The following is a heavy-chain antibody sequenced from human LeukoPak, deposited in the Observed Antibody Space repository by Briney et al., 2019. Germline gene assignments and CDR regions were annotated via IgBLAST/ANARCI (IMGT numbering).Heavy chain of an antibody. D-gene: IGHD3-10*01. V-gene: IGHV3-48*04. CDR2: ITASARTT. Sequence: GGSLRLSCEASGFNFRDYGMNWVRQAPGKGLEWVSGITASARTTYYADSVKGRFTISRDNAKNSLYLQMNSLRAEDTAVYYCARTYGSGSQADYWGQGTLVTVSS. J-gene: IGHJ4*02. CDR1: GFNFRDYG. CDR3: ARTYGSGSQADY.